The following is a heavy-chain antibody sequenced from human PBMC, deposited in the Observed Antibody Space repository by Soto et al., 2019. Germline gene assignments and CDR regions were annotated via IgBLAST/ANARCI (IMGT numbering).Heavy chain of an antibody. J-gene: IGHJ4*02. V-gene: IGHV3-43*01. CDR3: AKDGNSGSYYLFDY. CDR2: ISWDGDST. D-gene: IGHD1-26*01. Sequence: GGSLRLSCAASGFTFDDYIMHWVRQAPGKGLEWVSLISWDGDSTYYADSVKGRFTISRDNSKSSLYLQMNSLRTEDTALYYCAKDGNSGSYYLFDYWGQGTLVTVSS. CDR1: GFTFDDYI.